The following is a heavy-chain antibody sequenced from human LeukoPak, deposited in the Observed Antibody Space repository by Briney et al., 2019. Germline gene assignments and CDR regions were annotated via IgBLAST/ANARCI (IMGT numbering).Heavy chain of an antibody. J-gene: IGHJ4*02. CDR2: ISGSAHST. Sequence: GGSLRLSCAASGFTFRTSAMSWVRQAPGKGLEWVSSISGSAHSTFYADSVKGRFTISRDNSKNTLYLQMNSLRAEDTAVYYCAKTDSSGVAARPDDYWGQGTLVTVSS. D-gene: IGHD6-6*01. CDR1: GFTFRTSA. V-gene: IGHV3-23*01. CDR3: AKTDSSGVAARPDDY.